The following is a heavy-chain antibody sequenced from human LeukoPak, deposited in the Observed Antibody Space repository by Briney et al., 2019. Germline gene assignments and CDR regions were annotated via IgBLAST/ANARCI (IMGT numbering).Heavy chain of an antibody. V-gene: IGHV3-30-3*01. CDR3: AREIAAAGSCFDY. CDR2: LSCDGSKK. J-gene: IGHJ4*02. D-gene: IGHD6-13*01. CDR1: GFNFSSYA. Sequence: GGSLILSCAASGFNFSSYAMHSVRQAPGKGLEWEPVLSCDGSKKYYADSVKGRFTISRDNFNSSLYVQMHRLSGEDTAVLYCAREIAAAGSCFDYWGQGTLVTVYS.